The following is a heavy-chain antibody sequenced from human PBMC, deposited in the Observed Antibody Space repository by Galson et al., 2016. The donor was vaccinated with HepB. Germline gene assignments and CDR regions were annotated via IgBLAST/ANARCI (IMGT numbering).Heavy chain of an antibody. Sequence: SLRLSCAASGFTFSSYAMHWVRQAPGKGLEWVAVIWYDGSHEYYADSVKGRFTISRDNSTNTPYLQMNSLRAEDTAEYYCAKDGGSNVWGNYRCRSDWYFDLWGRGSLVTVSS. CDR2: IWYDGSHE. J-gene: IGHJ2*01. CDR1: GFTFSSYA. V-gene: IGHV3-33*06. D-gene: IGHD3-16*02. CDR3: AKDGGSNVWGNYRCRSDWYFDL.